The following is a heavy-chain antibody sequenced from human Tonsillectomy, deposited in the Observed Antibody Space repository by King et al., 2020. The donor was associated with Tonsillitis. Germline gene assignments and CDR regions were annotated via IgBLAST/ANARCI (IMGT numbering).Heavy chain of an antibody. J-gene: IGHJ3*02. CDR1: GYTFTNYG. CDR2: ISDYNGNA. V-gene: IGHV1-18*04. D-gene: IGHD3-10*01. Sequence: VQLVESGAEVKKPGASVKVSCKASGYTFTNYGLSWVRQAPGQGLEWMGWISDYNGNANYAQKLQGRVTLTTDASTSTAYMVLRSLRSDDTAVYYCARDVLRALVPGVRNTFDIWGQGTMVTVSS. CDR3: ARDVLRALVPGVRNTFDI.